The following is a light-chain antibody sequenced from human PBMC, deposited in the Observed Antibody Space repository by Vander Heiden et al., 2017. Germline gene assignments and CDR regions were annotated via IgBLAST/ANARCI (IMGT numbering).Light chain of an antibody. Sequence: VMTQPPAPLSVPPGAKSPLPCRPSPGVSGSLPWSQQKPGQAPRLLIYGADTRATGIPARFSGSGSGTELTLTISSLQSEDFAVYYCQQYNNWPPITFGQGTRLEIK. CDR1: PGVSGS. V-gene: IGKV3-15*01. CDR3: QQYNNWPPIT. CDR2: GAD. J-gene: IGKJ5*01.